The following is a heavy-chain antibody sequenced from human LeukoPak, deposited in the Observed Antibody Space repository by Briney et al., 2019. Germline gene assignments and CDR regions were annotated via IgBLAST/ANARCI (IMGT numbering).Heavy chain of an antibody. CDR3: ANWIGSSSRDY. Sequence: PGGSLRLSCAASGFTFSSYWMYWVRQAPGKGLEWVSGINSNGDEIYYADSVRGRFTISRDNSNNALYLQMDSLRAEDTAVYYCANWIGSSSRDYWGQGTLVTVSS. J-gene: IGHJ4*02. V-gene: IGHV3-23*01. D-gene: IGHD6-6*01. CDR1: GFTFSSYW. CDR2: INSNGDEI.